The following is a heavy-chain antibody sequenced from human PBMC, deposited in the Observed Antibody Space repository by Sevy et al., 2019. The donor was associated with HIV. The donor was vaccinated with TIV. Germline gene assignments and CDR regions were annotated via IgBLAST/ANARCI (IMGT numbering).Heavy chain of an antibody. D-gene: IGHD6-13*01. CDR3: ARDCPIAAAGTYRYYYYMDV. J-gene: IGHJ6*03. Sequence: GGSLRLSCAASGFTFSDYYMSWIRQAPGKGLEWVSYISSSGSTIYYADSVKGRFTISRDKAKNSLYLQMNSLRAEDTAVYYCARDCPIAAAGTYRYYYYMDVWGKGTTVTVSS. CDR1: GFTFSDYY. CDR2: ISSSGSTI. V-gene: IGHV3-11*04.